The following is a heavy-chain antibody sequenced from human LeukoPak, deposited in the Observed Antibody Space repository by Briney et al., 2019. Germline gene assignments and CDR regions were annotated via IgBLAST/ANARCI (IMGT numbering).Heavy chain of an antibody. CDR3: ASCDYGGNFFDY. Sequence: GGSLRLSCAVSGFTFSDYYMSWIRQAPGKGLEWVSYISSSGSTIYYADSVKGLFTISRDNAKNSLYLQMNSLRAEDTAVYYCASCDYGGNFFDYWGQGTLVTVSS. V-gene: IGHV3-11*01. CDR2: ISSSGSTI. D-gene: IGHD4-23*01. J-gene: IGHJ4*02. CDR1: GFTFSDYY.